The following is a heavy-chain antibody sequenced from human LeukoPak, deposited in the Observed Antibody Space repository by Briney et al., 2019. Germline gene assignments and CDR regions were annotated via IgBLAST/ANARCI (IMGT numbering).Heavy chain of an antibody. J-gene: IGHJ4*02. CDR3: ARACGIAEGDY. D-gene: IGHD6-13*01. CDR1: GGSFSGYY. V-gene: IGHV4-34*01. CDR2: INHNGST. Sequence: SETLSLTCAVYGGSFSGYYWSWIRQPPGKELEWIGEINHNGSTNYNPSLKSRVTISVDTSKNQFSLKLSSVTAADTAVYYCARACGIAEGDYWGQGTLVTVSA.